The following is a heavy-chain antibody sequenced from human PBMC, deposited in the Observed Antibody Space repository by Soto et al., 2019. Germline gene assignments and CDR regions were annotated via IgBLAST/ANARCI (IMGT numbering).Heavy chain of an antibody. J-gene: IGHJ6*02. CDR3: AKDPYYYDTSEMDV. D-gene: IGHD3-22*01. CDR2: IGGSGGST. V-gene: IGHV3-23*01. Sequence: EGSLRLSCSASGFTFRSYAMSWVRQAPGKGLEWVSAIGGSGGSTYYADSVKGRFTISRDNSKNTLFLQMNSLRAEDTAVYYCAKDPYYYDTSEMDVWGQGT. CDR1: GFTFRSYA.